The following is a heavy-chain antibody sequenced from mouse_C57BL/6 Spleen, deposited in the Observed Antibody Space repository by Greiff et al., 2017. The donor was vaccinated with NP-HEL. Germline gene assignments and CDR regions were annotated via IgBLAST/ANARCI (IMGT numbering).Heavy chain of an antibody. J-gene: IGHJ2*01. Sequence: QVQLQQSGAELVKPGASVKISCKASGYAFSSYWMNWVKQRPGKGLEWIGQIYPGDGDTNYNGKFKGKATLTADKSSSTAYMQLSSLTSEDSAVYFCARRGLPITTVGRSYYFDYWGQGTTLTVSS. D-gene: IGHD1-1*01. CDR2: IYPGDGDT. CDR3: ARRGLPITTVGRSYYFDY. V-gene: IGHV1-80*01. CDR1: GYAFSSYW.